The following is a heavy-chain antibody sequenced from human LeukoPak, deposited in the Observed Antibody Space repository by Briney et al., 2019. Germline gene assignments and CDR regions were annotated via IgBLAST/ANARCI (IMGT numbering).Heavy chain of an antibody. CDR2: IYHSGST. CDR3: ARYMIATGEGAFDI. J-gene: IGHJ3*02. Sequence: PETLSLTCAVSGYSISSGYYWGWIRQPPGKGLEWIGSIYHSGSTYYNPSLKSRVTISVDTSKNQFSLKLSSVTAADTAVYYCARYMIATGEGAFDIWGQGTMVTVSS. V-gene: IGHV4-38-2*01. CDR1: GYSISSGYY. D-gene: IGHD3-22*01.